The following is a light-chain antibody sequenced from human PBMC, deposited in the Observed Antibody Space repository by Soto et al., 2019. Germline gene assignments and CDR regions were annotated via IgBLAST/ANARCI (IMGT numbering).Light chain of an antibody. V-gene: IGLV1-40*01. J-gene: IGLJ1*01. CDR1: SSNIGAGYD. Sequence: QSVLTQPPSVSGAPGQRVTISCTGSSSNIGAGYDVHWYQQLPGTAPKLLIYGNSNRPSGVPDRFSGSKSGTSASLAITGLQAEDEADYYCQSYDSRLRSCYVFGTGTKVTVL. CDR2: GNS. CDR3: QSYDSRLRSCYV.